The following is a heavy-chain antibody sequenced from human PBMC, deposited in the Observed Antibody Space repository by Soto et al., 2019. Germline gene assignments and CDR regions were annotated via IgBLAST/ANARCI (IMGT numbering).Heavy chain of an antibody. CDR3: AKDPGPQPNSFDP. Sequence: PGGSLRLSCAASVFTFSSYAMSLVRQAPGKGLECVSAISGSGGSKYYEDSVKGRFTISRDNSKNTLYLQMNSLRAEDTAVYYCAKDPGPQPNSFDPWGQGTLLTVSS. J-gene: IGHJ5*02. V-gene: IGHV3-23*01. CDR1: VFTFSSYA. CDR2: ISGSGGSK.